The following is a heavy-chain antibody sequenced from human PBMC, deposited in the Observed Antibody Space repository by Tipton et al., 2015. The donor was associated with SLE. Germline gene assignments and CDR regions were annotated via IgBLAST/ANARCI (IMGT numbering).Heavy chain of an antibody. CDR1: GGPITSYY. Sequence: GLVKPSETLSLTCTVSGGPITSYYWSWIRQPPGKGLEWIGYIYYSGSANCNPSFKSRVTLSVDTSKNQISLKLTSVTAADTAVYYCARRSDWNDYWGQGTLVTVSS. V-gene: IGHV4-59*08. CDR3: ARRSDWNDY. J-gene: IGHJ4*02. D-gene: IGHD1-1*01. CDR2: IYYSGSA.